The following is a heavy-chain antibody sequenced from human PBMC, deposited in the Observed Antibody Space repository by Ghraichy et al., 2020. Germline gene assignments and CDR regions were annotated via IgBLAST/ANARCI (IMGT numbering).Heavy chain of an antibody. V-gene: IGHV4-59*01. CDR1: GGPISGYY. CDR2: ISYTGST. D-gene: IGHD4-23*01. J-gene: IGHJ4*02. Sequence: SETLSLTCTASGGPISGYYWNWIRQPPGKGLEWIGYISYTGSTIYNPSLKSRVTIAVDTSKNQFSLKLNSVTAADTAVYYCARAGRGGNFPVLPHYWGQGTLVIVSS. CDR3: ARAGRGGNFPVLPHY.